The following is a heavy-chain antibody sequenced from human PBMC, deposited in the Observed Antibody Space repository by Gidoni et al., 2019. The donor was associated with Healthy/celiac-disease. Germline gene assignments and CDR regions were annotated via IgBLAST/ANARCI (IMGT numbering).Heavy chain of an antibody. CDR3: ARSYYYGSGSPQIFDY. J-gene: IGHJ4*02. V-gene: IGHV4-30-2*01. CDR2: IYHSGST. CDR1: GGSISSGGYS. Sequence: QLQLQESGSGLVKPSQTLSLTCAVSGGSISSGGYSWSWIRQPPGKGLEWIGYIYHSGSTYYNPFLKSRVTISVDRSKNQFSLKLSSVTAADTAVYYCARSYYYGSGSPQIFDYWGQGTLVTVSS. D-gene: IGHD3-10*01.